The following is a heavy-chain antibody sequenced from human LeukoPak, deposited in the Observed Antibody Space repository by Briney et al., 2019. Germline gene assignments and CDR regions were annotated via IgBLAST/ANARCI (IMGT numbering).Heavy chain of an antibody. CDR2: IKPDGREK. Sequence: GGSLRLSCAASGFTISTYWMIWVRHAPWKGLECVANIKPDGREKNYVDSVKGRFTVSRDNSRNSLFLQMNNLRAEDTAVYYCASGQGWHFDLWGRGTLVTVSS. CDR1: GFTISTYW. J-gene: IGHJ2*01. V-gene: IGHV3-7*01. CDR3: ASGQGWHFDL.